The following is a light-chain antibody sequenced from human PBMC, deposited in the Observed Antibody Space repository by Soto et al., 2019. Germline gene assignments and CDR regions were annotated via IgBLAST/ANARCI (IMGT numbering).Light chain of an antibody. J-gene: IGLJ1*01. CDR3: GKWDDRLDCNYV. CDR1: SSNIGDNY. CDR2: DHD. Sequence: QSVLTQPPSVSAATGQQVTFSCSGSSSNIGDNYVSWYQQFPGTPPYLVVYDHDRRPSRIPGRFSGSESGTSATLVITGIQTGDEADHYCGKWDDRLDCNYVFGTGTKMTV. V-gene: IGLV1-51*01.